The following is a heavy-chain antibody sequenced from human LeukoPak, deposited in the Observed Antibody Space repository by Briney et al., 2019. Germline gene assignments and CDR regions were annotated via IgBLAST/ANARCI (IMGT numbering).Heavy chain of an antibody. Sequence: ASVKVSCKASGYTFTSYGISWVRQAPGQGLEWMGWISAYNGNTNYAQKLQGRVTMTTDTSTSTAYMELRSLRSDDTAVYYCARDNRGGLRGGSRRYMDVWGKGTTVTVSS. V-gene: IGHV1-18*01. CDR2: ISAYNGNT. CDR3: ARDNRGGLRGGSRRYMDV. J-gene: IGHJ6*03. CDR1: GYTFTSYG. D-gene: IGHD3-10*01.